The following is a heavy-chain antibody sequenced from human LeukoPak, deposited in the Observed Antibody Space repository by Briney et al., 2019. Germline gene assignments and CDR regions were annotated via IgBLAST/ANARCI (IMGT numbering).Heavy chain of an antibody. CDR3: ARGGFTGTSCPYFDY. V-gene: IGHV3-7*01. Sequence: PGGSLRLSCTASEFTFSSYWMSWVRQAPGKGLEWVANIKQDGSEKDYVDSVKGRFTISRDNAKNTLYLKMNTLRAEDTAIYFCARGGFTGTSCPYFDYWGQGTLVTVSS. CDR1: EFTFSSYW. CDR2: IKQDGSEK. D-gene: IGHD2-2*01. J-gene: IGHJ4*02.